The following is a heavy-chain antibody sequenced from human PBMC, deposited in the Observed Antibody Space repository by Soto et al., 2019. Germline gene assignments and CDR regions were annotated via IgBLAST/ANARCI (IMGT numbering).Heavy chain of an antibody. CDR3: AKGSGQWPNYFDY. CDR2: ISYDGSNK. D-gene: IGHD6-19*01. J-gene: IGHJ4*02. CDR1: GFTFSSYG. Sequence: QVQLVESGGGVVQPGRSLRLSCAVSGFTFSSYGMHWVRQAPGKGLGWVAVISYDGSNKYYEDSVKGRFTISRDNSKNTLYLEMNSLRAEDTAVYYCAKGSGQWPNYFDYWGQGTLVTVSS. V-gene: IGHV3-30*18.